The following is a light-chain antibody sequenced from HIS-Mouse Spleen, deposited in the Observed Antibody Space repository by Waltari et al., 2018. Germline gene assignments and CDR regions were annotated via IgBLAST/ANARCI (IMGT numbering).Light chain of an antibody. V-gene: IGKV2-28*01. CDR1: QSLLHSNGYNY. Sequence: DIVMTQSPLSLPVTPGEPASISCRSSQSLLHSNGYNYLAWYLQKPWQSPQLLIYLGSKRDSGVPDRFSGRGSGTDFKLKISRVEAEDVGVYYCMQALQTPITFGQGTRLEIK. CDR3: MQALQTPIT. CDR2: LGS. J-gene: IGKJ5*01.